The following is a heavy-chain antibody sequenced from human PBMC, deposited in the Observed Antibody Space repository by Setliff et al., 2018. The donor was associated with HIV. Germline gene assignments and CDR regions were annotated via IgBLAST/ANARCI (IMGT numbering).Heavy chain of an antibody. CDR3: ARVLKGYSSSYEAFDI. CDR2: IITIFGTP. V-gene: IGHV1-69*06. CDR1: GGTFSTYV. Sequence: SVKVSCKTSGGTFSTYVISWVRQAPGQGLEWMGGIITIFGTPNYAQKFHGRVTITADKSTSTVYMELSSLRSEDTAMYYCARVLKGYSSSYEAFDIWGQGTKVTVSS. J-gene: IGHJ3*02. D-gene: IGHD6-13*01.